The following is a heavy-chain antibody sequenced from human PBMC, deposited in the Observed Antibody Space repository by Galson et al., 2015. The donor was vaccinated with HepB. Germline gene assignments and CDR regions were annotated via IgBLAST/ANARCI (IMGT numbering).Heavy chain of an antibody. D-gene: IGHD1-7*01. CDR3: AKGGMGTGTSGFDN. Sequence: SLRLSCAASGFTFTTHGMSWVRQAPGKGLEWVSSITDSGGATYYADSVEGRFTISRDNVRNTLYLQMNSLRADDTAVYYCAKGGMGTGTSGFDNWGQGTLVTVSS. CDR2: ITDSGGAT. CDR1: GFTFTTHG. J-gene: IGHJ4*02. V-gene: IGHV3-23*01.